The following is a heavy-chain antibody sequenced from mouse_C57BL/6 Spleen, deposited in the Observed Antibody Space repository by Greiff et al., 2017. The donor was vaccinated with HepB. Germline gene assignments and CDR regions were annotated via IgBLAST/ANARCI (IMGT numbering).Heavy chain of an antibody. J-gene: IGHJ4*01. Sequence: VKLLESGAELVRPGASVTLSCKASGYTFTDYEMHWVKQTPVHGLEWIGAIDPETGGTAYNQKFKGKAILTADKSSSTAYMELRSLTSEDSAVYYCTRIPYDYDEVYYAMDYWGQGTSVTVSS. CDR1: GYTFTDYE. CDR2: IDPETGGT. D-gene: IGHD2-4*01. V-gene: IGHV1-15*01. CDR3: TRIPYDYDEVYYAMDY.